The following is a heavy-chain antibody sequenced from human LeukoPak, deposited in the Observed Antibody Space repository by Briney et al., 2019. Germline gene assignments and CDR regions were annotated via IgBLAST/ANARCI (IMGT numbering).Heavy chain of an antibody. CDR3: ARDRVTTMVQFDI. D-gene: IGHD3-10*01. V-gene: IGHV1-18*01. CDR2: ISAYNGNT. CDR1: GYTFTSYG. J-gene: IGHJ3*02. Sequence: GASVKVSCKASGYTFTSYGISWVRQGPGQGLEWMGWISAYNGNTNYAQKRQGRVTMTTDTSTSTAYMELRSLRSDDTAVYYCARDRVTTMVQFDIWGQGTMVTVSS.